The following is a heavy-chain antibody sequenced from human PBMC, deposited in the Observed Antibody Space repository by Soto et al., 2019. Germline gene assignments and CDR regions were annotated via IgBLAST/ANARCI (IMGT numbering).Heavy chain of an antibody. J-gene: IGHJ3*02. Sequence: ASVKVSCKASGYTFTSYGIRWARHAPEQGLEWMGWISAYNGNTNYAQKLQGRVTMTTDTSTSTAYMELRSLRSDDTAVYYCARDLLVVVVVAAPQGAFDIWGQGTMVTVSS. CDR2: ISAYNGNT. D-gene: IGHD2-15*01. CDR1: GYTFTSYG. CDR3: ARDLLVVVVVAAPQGAFDI. V-gene: IGHV1-18*01.